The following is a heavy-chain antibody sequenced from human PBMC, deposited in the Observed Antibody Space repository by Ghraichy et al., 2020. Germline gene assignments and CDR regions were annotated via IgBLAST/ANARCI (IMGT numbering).Heavy chain of an antibody. CDR2: ISADGGRT. Sequence: GGSLRLSCDASGFTFDDYAMHWVRQRPGKGLEWLSLISADGGRTYYADSVKGRLTISRDNSIRSLYVELNSLRTEDTGLYYCAKGDGYYYYYGMDVWGQGTTVTVSS. CDR3: AKGDGYYYYYGMDV. V-gene: IGHV3-43*02. J-gene: IGHJ6*02. CDR1: GFTFDDYA.